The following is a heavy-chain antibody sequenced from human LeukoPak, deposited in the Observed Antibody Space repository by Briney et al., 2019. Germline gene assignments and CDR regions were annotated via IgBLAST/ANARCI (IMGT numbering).Heavy chain of an antibody. CDR1: GYTFTGYY. J-gene: IGHJ4*02. Sequence: ASVKISCKASGYTFTGYYMHWVRQAPGQGLEWMGIINSSGGTTSYAQKFQGRVTMTRDTSTSTVYMELSSLRSEDTAVYYCASTRSSSSWYYFDYWGQGTLVTVSS. CDR3: ASTRSSSSWYYFDY. CDR2: INSSGGTT. D-gene: IGHD6-13*01. V-gene: IGHV1-46*01.